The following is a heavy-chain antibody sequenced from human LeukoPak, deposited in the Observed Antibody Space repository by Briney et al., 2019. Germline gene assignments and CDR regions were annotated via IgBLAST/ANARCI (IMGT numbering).Heavy chain of an antibody. Sequence: GASVKVSCKASGYTFTSYYMHWVRQAPGQGLEWMGIINPSGGSTSYAQKFQGRVTMTRDMSTSTAYMELSSLRSEDTAVYYCAREGYYDSSGYAFDIWGQGTMVTVSS. CDR1: GYTFTSYY. CDR3: AREGYYDSSGYAFDI. CDR2: INPSGGST. D-gene: IGHD3-22*01. J-gene: IGHJ3*02. V-gene: IGHV1-46*01.